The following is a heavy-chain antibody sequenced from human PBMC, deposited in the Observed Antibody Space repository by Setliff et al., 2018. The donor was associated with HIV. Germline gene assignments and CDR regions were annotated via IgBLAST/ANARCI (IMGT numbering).Heavy chain of an antibody. D-gene: IGHD6-19*01. J-gene: IGHJ4*02. CDR2: IIPFRATP. CDR1: GGTFTMSA. Sequence: SVKVSCKASGGTFTMSAFNWVRQAPGQGLEWMGGIIPFRATPEYAQRFQGRVTITADESTRTVYMDMSSLRDEDTAVYYCARESGNGWNSDYWGQGTLVTVSS. CDR3: ARESGNGWNSDY. V-gene: IGHV1-69*13.